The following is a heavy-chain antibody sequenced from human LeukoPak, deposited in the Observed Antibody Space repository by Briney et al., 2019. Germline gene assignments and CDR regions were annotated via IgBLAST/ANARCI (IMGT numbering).Heavy chain of an antibody. Sequence: PGGSLRLSCAASGFTFSSYWMSWFRQAPGKGLEWVGFIRSKAYGGTTEYAASVKGRFTISRDDSKNIAYLQMNSLKTEDTAVYYCTRGHYYDSSGYYGYWGQGTLVTVSS. CDR2: IRSKAYGGTT. CDR1: GFTFSSYW. V-gene: IGHV3-49*03. J-gene: IGHJ4*02. CDR3: TRGHYYDSSGYYGY. D-gene: IGHD3-22*01.